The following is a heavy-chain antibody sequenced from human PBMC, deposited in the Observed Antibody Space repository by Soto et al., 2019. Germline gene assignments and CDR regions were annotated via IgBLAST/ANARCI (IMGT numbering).Heavy chain of an antibody. J-gene: IGHJ6*02. V-gene: IGHV3-23*01. CDR2: ISGSGGST. CDR1: GFTFSSYA. D-gene: IGHD6-19*01. CDR3: ANLYISGSTSYYYYGMDV. Sequence: EVQLLESGGGLVQPGGSLRLSCAASGFTFSSYAMSWVRQAPGKGLEWVSAISGSGGSTYYADSVKGRFTISRDNSKNTLYLQMNSLRAEDTAVYYCANLYISGSTSYYYYGMDVWGQGTTVTVSS.